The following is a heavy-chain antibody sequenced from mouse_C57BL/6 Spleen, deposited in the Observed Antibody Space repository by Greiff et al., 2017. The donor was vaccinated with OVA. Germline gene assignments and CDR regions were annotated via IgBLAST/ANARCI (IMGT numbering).Heavy chain of an antibody. J-gene: IGHJ1*03. CDR3: TRRGLIYYGSSWYFDV. Sequence: EVKVEESGGGLVQPGGSMKLSCAASGFTFSDAWMDWVRQSPEKGLEWVAEIRNKANNHATYYAESVKGRFTISRDDSKSSVYLQMDSLRAEDTGIYYCTRRGLIYYGSSWYFDVWGTGTTVTVSS. CDR1: GFTFSDAW. D-gene: IGHD1-1*01. V-gene: IGHV6-6*01. CDR2: IRNKANNHAT.